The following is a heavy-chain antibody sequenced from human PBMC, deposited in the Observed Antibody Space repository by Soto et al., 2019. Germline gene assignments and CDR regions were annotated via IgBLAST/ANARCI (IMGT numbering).Heavy chain of an antibody. Sequence: PGESLKISCKGSGYSFINYWIGWVRQMPGKGLEWMGIIYPGDSDTRYSPSFQGQVTISADKSISTAYLQWSSLKASDTAMYYCARQGNFDYIWGSYPEPPYYYFYYLDVWGIGTPVTVSS. V-gene: IGHV5-51*01. J-gene: IGHJ6*03. CDR1: GYSFINYW. D-gene: IGHD3-16*02. CDR2: IYPGDSDT. CDR3: ARQGNFDYIWGSYPEPPYYYFYYLDV.